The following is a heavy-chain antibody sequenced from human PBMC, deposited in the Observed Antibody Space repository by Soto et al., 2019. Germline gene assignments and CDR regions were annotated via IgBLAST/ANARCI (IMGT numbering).Heavy chain of an antibody. D-gene: IGHD3-16*01. CDR2: INPNNGGT. Sequence: QVQLVQSGAEVRKPGASVKVSCRASGYTFTDYYIHWVRQAPGQGLEWLGWINPNNGGTNYARKFQGRVTLTRDTSISTDYMDLSGLQSDDTAIYYCSRDRRYPFFDYWGQGTLVTVSS. CDR3: SRDRRYPFFDY. J-gene: IGHJ4*02. CDR1: GYTFTDYY. V-gene: IGHV1-2*02.